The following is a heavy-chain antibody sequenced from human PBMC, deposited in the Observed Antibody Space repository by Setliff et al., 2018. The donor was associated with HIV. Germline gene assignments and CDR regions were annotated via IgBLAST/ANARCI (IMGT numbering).Heavy chain of an antibody. D-gene: IGHD2-2*02. CDR2: IHYNGRT. V-gene: IGHV4-39*01. J-gene: IGHJ5*02. CDR1: GDSITNDDYY. Sequence: SETLSLTSTVSGDSITNDDYYWGWIRQPPGKGLEWIAIIHYNGRTYYDPSLKSRVTIFVDTSKTQFYLKLRSVTASDTAVYYCARYTSKVDWFDPWGQGTLVTVSS. CDR3: ARYTSKVDWFDP.